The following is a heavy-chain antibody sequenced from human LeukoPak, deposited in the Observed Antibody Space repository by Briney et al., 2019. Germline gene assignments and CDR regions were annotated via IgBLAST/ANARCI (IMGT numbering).Heavy chain of an antibody. D-gene: IGHD3-3*01. CDR2: IYYSGTT. V-gene: IGHV4-59*11. J-gene: IGHJ4*02. CDR3: ARVHDFWSGYEHYFDC. Sequence: SETLSLTCTVSGGPINSHFWSWIRQPPGKGLEWIGYIYYSGTTNYNPSLKSRVTISVDTSKNQFSLKLSSVTAADTAVYYCARVHDFWSGYEHYFDCWGQGTLVTVSS. CDR1: GGPINSHF.